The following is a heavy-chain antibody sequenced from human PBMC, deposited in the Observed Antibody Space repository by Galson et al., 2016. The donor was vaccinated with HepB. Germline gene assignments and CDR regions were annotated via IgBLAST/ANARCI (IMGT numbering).Heavy chain of an antibody. CDR2: IYWDDDV. CDR1: GFSLSTAGMG. D-gene: IGHD1-14*01. CDR3: AHHREWFDF. V-gene: IGHV2-5*08. Sequence: PALVKPTQTLTLTCTFSGFSLSTAGMGVGWIRQPPGKALEWLALIYWDDDVRYSPSLKNRLTITKGTSENQVVLTMTNMNPVDTATYYCAHHREWFDFWGQGIPVTVSS. J-gene: IGHJ5*01.